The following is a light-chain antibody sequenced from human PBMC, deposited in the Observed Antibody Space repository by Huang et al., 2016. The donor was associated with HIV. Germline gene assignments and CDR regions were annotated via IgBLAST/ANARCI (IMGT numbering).Light chain of an antibody. CDR1: QDVGSH. J-gene: IGKJ5*01. CDR3: QQRRGWPPT. CDR2: DVA. V-gene: IGKV3-11*01. Sequence: EIVVTQSPATVSLSPGDRATLSCWASQDVGSHLAWYQQKPGQPPRLLIYDVANRATGIPARFSGSVSGTDFTLTVSSLEPEDFAVYYCQQRRGWPPTFGQGTRLEIK.